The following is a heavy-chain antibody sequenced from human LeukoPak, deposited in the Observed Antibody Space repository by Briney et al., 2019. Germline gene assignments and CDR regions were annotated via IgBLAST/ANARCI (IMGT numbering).Heavy chain of an antibody. V-gene: IGHV3-30-3*01. Sequence: GGSLRLSCAASGFTFSIYTMHWVRQAPGKGLEWVAVISYDGSNKYYADSVKGRFTISRDNSKNTLYLQMNNLRAEDTAVYYCAREGSLGELLPLDYWGQGTLVTVSS. D-gene: IGHD3-10*01. CDR1: GFTFSIYT. CDR2: ISYDGSNK. J-gene: IGHJ4*02. CDR3: AREGSLGELLPLDY.